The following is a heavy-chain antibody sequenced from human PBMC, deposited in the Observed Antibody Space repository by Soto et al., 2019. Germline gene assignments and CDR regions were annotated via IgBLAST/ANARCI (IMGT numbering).Heavy chain of an antibody. D-gene: IGHD3-10*01. J-gene: IGHJ6*02. CDR1: EDTFIGYY. V-gene: IGHV1-2*02. CDR3: TRAPMVGYYCYNRDV. Sequence: QVKLLQSGAAVKKPGASAQVSCKTSEDTFIGYYMHWLRQPPGQRLQGMGGINPIGGGTHYAQKAQGRVTMTRDTSISTADLELMRLRSDDPAVYYCTRAPMVGYYCYNRDVGGQGTTVTVS. CDR2: INPIGGGT.